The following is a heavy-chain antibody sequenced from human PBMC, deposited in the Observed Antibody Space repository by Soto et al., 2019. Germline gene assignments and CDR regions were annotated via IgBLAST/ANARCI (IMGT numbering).Heavy chain of an antibody. D-gene: IGHD3-22*01. CDR2: IKQDGGEE. CDR1: GFIFSDYS. J-gene: IGHJ3*01. CDR3: ARVYYESRGPTKYRAFDF. V-gene: IGHV3-7*01. Sequence: EVHLVESGGGLVQPGGSLRLSCAASGFIFSDYSMSWVRQSPGKGLEGVANIKQDGGEEDYVDSVKGRLTISRDNAKNSLYLQMNSLRAEDTAVYYCARVYYESRGPTKYRAFDFWGQGTMVTVSS.